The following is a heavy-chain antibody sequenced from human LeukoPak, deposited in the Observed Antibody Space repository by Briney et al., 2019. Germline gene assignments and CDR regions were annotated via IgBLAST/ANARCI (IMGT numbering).Heavy chain of an antibody. J-gene: IGHJ6*04. Sequence: GGSLRLSCAASGFTFSTYNMNWVRQAPGKGLEWVSSINSSGSYIHYADSVKGRFTISRDNAKNSLYLQMNSLRAEDTAVYYCARDIVVVVASTYYYYYGMDVWGKGTTVTVSS. CDR1: GFTFSTYN. CDR2: INSSGSYI. V-gene: IGHV3-21*06. D-gene: IGHD2-15*01. CDR3: ARDIVVVVASTYYYYYGMDV.